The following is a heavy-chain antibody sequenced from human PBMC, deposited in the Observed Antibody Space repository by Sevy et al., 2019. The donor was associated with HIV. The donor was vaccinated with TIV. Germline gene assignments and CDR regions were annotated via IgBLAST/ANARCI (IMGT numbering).Heavy chain of an antibody. CDR3: ARDGNRAMFYFDQ. V-gene: IGHV4-61*01. D-gene: IGHD3-10*02. J-gene: IGHJ4*02. CDR1: GGSVSSGTYH. CDR2: ISHSGST. Sequence: SETLSLTCTISGGSVSSGTYHWSWIRQPPGKGLEWIGYISHSGSTKYNPSLMGRVTISGDTSSNQFFLKLSSVTAADTAVYYCARDGNRAMFYFDQWGQGTLVTVSS.